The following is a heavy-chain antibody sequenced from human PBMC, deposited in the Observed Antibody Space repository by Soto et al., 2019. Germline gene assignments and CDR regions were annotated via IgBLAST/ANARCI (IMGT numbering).Heavy chain of an antibody. D-gene: IGHD5-12*01. V-gene: IGHV1-3*01. Sequence: QVHLVQSGAEVKEPGASLKVSCKTSGFTFTTHAIHWVRQAPGQRFEWMGWINAGNGNTKYSQRCQDRVTISRDTSASTAYMELSSLTSEDRAVYYCARRNNSGPIYYWGQGTLVTVSS. CDR3: ARRNNSGPIYY. J-gene: IGHJ4*02. CDR2: INAGNGNT. CDR1: GFTFTTHA.